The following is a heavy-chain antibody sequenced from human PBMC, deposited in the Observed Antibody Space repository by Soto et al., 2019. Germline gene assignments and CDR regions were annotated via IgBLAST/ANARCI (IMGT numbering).Heavy chain of an antibody. CDR1: GYNFTGYY. V-gene: IGHV1-2*02. J-gene: IGHJ6*02. Sequence: QVQLVQSGAEVKKPGASVKVSCKASGYNFTGYYMHWVRQAPGQGLEWMGWINPNSGGTNYAQKFQGRVTMTRDTSISTAYMELSRLRSDDTAVYYCARGPSWSGYYYGMDVWGQGTTVTVSS. CDR3: ARGPSWSGYYYGMDV. D-gene: IGHD3-3*01. CDR2: INPNSGGT.